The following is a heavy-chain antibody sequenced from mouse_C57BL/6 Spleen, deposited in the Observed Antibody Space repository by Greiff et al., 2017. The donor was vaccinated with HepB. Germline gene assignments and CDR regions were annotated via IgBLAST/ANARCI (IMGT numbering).Heavy chain of an antibody. Sequence: QVQLQQPGAELVKPGASVKLSCKASGYTFTSYWMQWVKQRPGQGLEWIGEIDPSDSYTNYNQKFKGKATLTVDTSSSTAYMQLSSLTSEDPAVYYCARGDYGSSYLGYWGQGTTLTVSS. V-gene: IGHV1-50*01. CDR2: IDPSDSYT. D-gene: IGHD1-1*01. J-gene: IGHJ2*01. CDR3: ARGDYGSSYLGY. CDR1: GYTFTSYW.